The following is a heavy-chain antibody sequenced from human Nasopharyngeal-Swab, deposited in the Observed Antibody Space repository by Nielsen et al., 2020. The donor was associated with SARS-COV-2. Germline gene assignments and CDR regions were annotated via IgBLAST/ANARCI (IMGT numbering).Heavy chain of an antibody. CDR3: ARQRQYQLLTYSYYYGMDV. CDR2: IYTSGST. Sequence: GSLRLSCTVSGGSISSYYWSWVRQPAGKGLEWIGRIYTSGSTNYNPSLKSRVTMSVDTSKNHFSLRLSSVTAADTAVYFCARQRQYQLLTYSYYYGMDVWGQGTTVTVSS. CDR1: GGSISSYY. J-gene: IGHJ6*02. V-gene: IGHV4-4*07. D-gene: IGHD2-2*01.